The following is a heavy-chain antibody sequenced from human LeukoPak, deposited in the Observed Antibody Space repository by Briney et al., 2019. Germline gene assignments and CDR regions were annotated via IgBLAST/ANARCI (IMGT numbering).Heavy chain of an antibody. D-gene: IGHD3-22*01. J-gene: IGHJ4*02. V-gene: IGHV3-30*18. Sequence: GGSLRLSCAASGFTLSSYGMHWVRQAPGKGLEWVAVISYDGSNKYYADSVKGRFTISRDNSKNTLYLQMNSLRAEDTAVYYCAKDSSGSLFDYWGQGTLVTVSS. CDR3: AKDSSGSLFDY. CDR2: ISYDGSNK. CDR1: GFTLSSYG.